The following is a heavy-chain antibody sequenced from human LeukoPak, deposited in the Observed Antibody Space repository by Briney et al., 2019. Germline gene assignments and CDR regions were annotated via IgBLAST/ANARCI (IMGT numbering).Heavy chain of an antibody. J-gene: IGHJ4*02. CDR3: ARGYCSGGSCYGFDY. CDR1: GYSFTSYW. D-gene: IGHD2-15*01. Sequence: GESLKISCKGSGYSFTSYWIGWVRQMPGKGLEWMGIIYPGDSDTRYSPSFQGQVTIPADKSISTAYLQWSSLKASDTAMYYCARGYCSGGSCYGFDYWGQGTLVTVSS. CDR2: IYPGDSDT. V-gene: IGHV5-51*01.